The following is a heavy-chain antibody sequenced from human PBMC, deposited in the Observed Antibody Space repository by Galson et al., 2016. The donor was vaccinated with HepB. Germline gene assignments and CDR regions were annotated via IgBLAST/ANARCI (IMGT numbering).Heavy chain of an antibody. D-gene: IGHD1-20*01. V-gene: IGHV3-30*04. CDR3: ATSANWNDLSAYYFDY. Sequence: SLRLSCAASGFTFSGYSMHWVRQAPGKGLEWVAVISHDGRNQYYADSVKGRFTISRDNSKNTLYLQMDSLRVEDTAVYYCATSANWNDLSAYYFDYWGQGTLVTVSS. CDR1: GFTFSGYS. CDR2: ISHDGRNQ. J-gene: IGHJ4*02.